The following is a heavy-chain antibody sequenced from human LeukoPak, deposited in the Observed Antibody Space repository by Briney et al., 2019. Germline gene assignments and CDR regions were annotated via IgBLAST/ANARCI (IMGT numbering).Heavy chain of an antibody. Sequence: ASVKVSCKASGYTFSSYYMHWVRQAPGQGLEWMGIINPSGGDTAYAQKFQGRVTMTRDTSTSTVYMELSSLRSEDTAIYYCARGLSTTVTTMGVFDYWGQGTLVTVSS. J-gene: IGHJ4*02. D-gene: IGHD4-17*01. CDR2: INPSGGDT. V-gene: IGHV1-46*01. CDR1: GYTFSSYY. CDR3: ARGLSTTVTTMGVFDY.